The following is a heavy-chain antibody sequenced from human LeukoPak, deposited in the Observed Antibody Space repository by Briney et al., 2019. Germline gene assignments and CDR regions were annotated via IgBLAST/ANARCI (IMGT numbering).Heavy chain of an antibody. V-gene: IGHV3-30*18. CDR2: ISYGGSNK. CDR3: AKGPRRFGELLAVYYGMDV. CDR1: GFTFSSYG. D-gene: IGHD3-10*01. Sequence: GGSLRLSCAASGFTFSSYGMHWLRQAPGKGLEGVAVISYGGSNKYYADSVKGRFTISRDNSKNTLYLQMNSLSAEDTAVYYCAKGPRRFGELLAVYYGMDVWGQGTTVTVSS. J-gene: IGHJ6*02.